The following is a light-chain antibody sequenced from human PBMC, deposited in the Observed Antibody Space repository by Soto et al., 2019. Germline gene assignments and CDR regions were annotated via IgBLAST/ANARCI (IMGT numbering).Light chain of an antibody. CDR1: QSVSSN. CDR2: GAS. CDR3: QHYNNWPYT. J-gene: IGKJ2*01. Sequence: EIVMTQSPATLSVSPGERATLSCRASQSVSSNLAWYQQKPGQAPRLHIYGASTRATDLPGRFSGSGSGTEFTLTISSLQSEDFAVYYCQHYNNWPYTFGQGTKLEIK. V-gene: IGKV3-15*01.